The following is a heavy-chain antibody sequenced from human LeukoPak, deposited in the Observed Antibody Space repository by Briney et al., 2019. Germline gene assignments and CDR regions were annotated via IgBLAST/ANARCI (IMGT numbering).Heavy chain of an antibody. CDR3: ARASYGDYDYYYYGMDV. V-gene: IGHV1-18*01. D-gene: IGHD4-17*01. CDR2: ISAYNGNT. CDR1: GYTFTGYG. J-gene: IGHJ6*02. Sequence: ASVKVSCKASGYTFTGYGISWVRQAPGQGLEWMGWISAYNGNTNYAQKLQGRVTMTTDTSTSTAYMELRSLRSDDTAVYYCARASYGDYDYYYYGMDVWGQGTTVTVSS.